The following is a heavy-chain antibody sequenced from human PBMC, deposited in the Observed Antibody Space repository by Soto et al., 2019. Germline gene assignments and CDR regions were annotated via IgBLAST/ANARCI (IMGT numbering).Heavy chain of an antibody. J-gene: IGHJ4*02. CDR1: GGSISGYY. CDR3: ARGGTGRGYSYGWYYVIDS. Sequence: SETLSLTCTVSGGSISGYYWSWIRQPPGKGLEWIGYIYYSGSTNYNPSLKSRVTISVDTSKNQFSLKLSSVTAADTAVYYCARGGTGRGYSYGWYYVIDSWSPGTLVTVSS. CDR2: IYYSGST. V-gene: IGHV4-59*01. D-gene: IGHD5-18*01.